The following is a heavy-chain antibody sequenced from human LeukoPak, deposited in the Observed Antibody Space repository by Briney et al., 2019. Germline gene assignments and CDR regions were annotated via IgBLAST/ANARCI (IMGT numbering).Heavy chain of an antibody. Sequence: SETLSLTCAVYGVSFSGYYWTWIRQPPGKGLEWVGEIDHVGSTTYRPSLKSRVTISVDTPDNQFSLKLNSVTAADTAVYYCAKSLAGYNPRWGQGTVVTVSS. CDR1: GVSFSGYY. J-gene: IGHJ4*02. D-gene: IGHD5-24*01. CDR3: AKSLAGYNPR. V-gene: IGHV4-34*01. CDR2: IDHVGST.